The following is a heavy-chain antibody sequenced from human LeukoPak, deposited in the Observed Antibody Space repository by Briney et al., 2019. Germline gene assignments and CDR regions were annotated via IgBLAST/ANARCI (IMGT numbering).Heavy chain of an antibody. V-gene: IGHV3-23*01. CDR2: ISGGGGST. CDR3: AKDGGYCSSTSCYTLYYFDY. Sequence: GGSLRLSCAASGFTFTSYSMNWVRQAPGKGLEWVSTISGGGGSTYYADSVKGRFTISRDNSKNTLYLQMNSLRAEDTAVYYCAKDGGYCSSTSCYTLYYFDYWGQGALVTVSS. CDR1: GFTFTSYS. J-gene: IGHJ4*02. D-gene: IGHD2-2*02.